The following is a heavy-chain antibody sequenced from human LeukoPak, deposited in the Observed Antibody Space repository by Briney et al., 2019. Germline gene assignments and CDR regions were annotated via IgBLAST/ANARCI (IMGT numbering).Heavy chain of an antibody. Sequence: SETLSLTCTVSGGYIRSYYWSWFRQPPGKGLEYIGYIYHDGTTNYNPSLKSRVTISVDTSKNQFSLNVTSVTAADTAVYYCASNSGNYYVGGDWGQGTLVTVSS. D-gene: IGHD3-10*01. V-gene: IGHV4-59*01. CDR2: IYHDGTT. CDR1: GGYIRSYY. J-gene: IGHJ4*02. CDR3: ASNSGNYYVGGD.